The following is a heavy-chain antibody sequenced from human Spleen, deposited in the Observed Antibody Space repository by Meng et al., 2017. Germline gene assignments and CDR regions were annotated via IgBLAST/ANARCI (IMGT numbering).Heavy chain of an antibody. CDR2: IYPSGST. J-gene: IGHJ4*02. CDR3: AKVHSNSPYFDY. V-gene: IGHV4-4*02. Sequence: QRTESGPGLVKPSGTLSLTCAVSGGSISSRNWWTWVRLPPGKGLEWIGEIYPSGSTNYNPSLKSRVTISVNKSKNQFSLKLSSVTAADTAVYYCAKVHSNSPYFDYWGQGTLVTVSS. D-gene: IGHD6-6*01. CDR1: GGSISSRNW.